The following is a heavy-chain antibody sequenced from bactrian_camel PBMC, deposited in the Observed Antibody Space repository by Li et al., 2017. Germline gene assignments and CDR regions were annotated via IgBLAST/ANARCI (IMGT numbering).Heavy chain of an antibody. D-gene: IGHD1*01. CDR1: GYTYRSHC. J-gene: IGHJ6*01. V-gene: IGHV3S40*01. CDR2: IDSGGGP. CDR3: AAAPFRYYCTLQQADFYY. Sequence: VQLVESGGGLVQPGGSLRLSCAASGYTYRSHCMGWFRQAPGKGLEYVTAIDSGGGPYYPDSVKGRFTISRDNAKNSVYLQMNSLKPDDTAMYYCAAAPFRYYCTLQQADFYYWGQGTQVTVS.